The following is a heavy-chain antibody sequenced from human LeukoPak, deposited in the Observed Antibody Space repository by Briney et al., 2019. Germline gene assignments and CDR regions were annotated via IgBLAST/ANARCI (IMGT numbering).Heavy chain of an antibody. CDR3: ARDLVTVTKGFDI. V-gene: IGHV4-59*11. Sequence: PSETPSLTCAVSDDSFSSHYWTWIREPPGKGLGWIWYISYIGSTNYNPSPKSRVTISIDTSRNKFSLRLSSVTAADTAVYYCARDLVTVTKGFDIWGQGTMVSVSS. J-gene: IGHJ3*02. CDR1: DDSFSSHY. D-gene: IGHD4-17*01. CDR2: ISYIGST.